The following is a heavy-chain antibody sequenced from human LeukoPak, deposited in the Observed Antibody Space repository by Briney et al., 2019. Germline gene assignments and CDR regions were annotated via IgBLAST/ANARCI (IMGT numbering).Heavy chain of an antibody. V-gene: IGHV3-33*01. J-gene: IGHJ4*02. CDR2: IWYDGSNK. Sequence: PGGSLRLSCAASGFTFSSYGMYWVRQAPGKGLEWVAVIWYDGSNKYYADSVKGRFTISRDNSKNTLYLQMNSLRAEDTAVYYCARDFGIGKTYSSGVVYWGQGTLVTVSS. D-gene: IGHD6-19*01. CDR1: GFTFSSYG. CDR3: ARDFGIGKTYSSGVVY.